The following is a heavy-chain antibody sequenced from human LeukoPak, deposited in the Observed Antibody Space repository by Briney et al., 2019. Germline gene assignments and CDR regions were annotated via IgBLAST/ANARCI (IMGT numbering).Heavy chain of an antibody. Sequence: GASVKVSCKASGYTFTGYYMHWVRQAPGQGLEWMGWINPNSGGTNYAQKFQGRVTMTRDTSISTAYMELSRLRSDDTAVYYCATSPGDIVVVPAVYRSYDYWGQGTLVTVSS. CDR2: INPNSGGT. J-gene: IGHJ4*02. CDR1: GYTFTGYY. CDR3: ATSPGDIVVVPAVYRSYDY. D-gene: IGHD2-2*01. V-gene: IGHV1-2*02.